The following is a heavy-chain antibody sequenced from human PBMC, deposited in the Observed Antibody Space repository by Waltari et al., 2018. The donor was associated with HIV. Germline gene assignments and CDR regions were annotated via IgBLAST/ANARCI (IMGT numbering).Heavy chain of an antibody. CDR2: VNPDGSGT. D-gene: IGHD1-1*01. Sequence: EVQLVESGGGLVQPGESLRLSCGASGFTFRSTWLHWVGQAPGGGLVWVSRVNPDGSGTSYADSVKGRFTISRDNAKNTVYLQMNSLRAEDTAVYYCATTTTTTYFSWGQGTLVTVSS. CDR3: ATTTTTTYFS. V-gene: IGHV3-74*03. J-gene: IGHJ5*02. CDR1: GFTFRSTW.